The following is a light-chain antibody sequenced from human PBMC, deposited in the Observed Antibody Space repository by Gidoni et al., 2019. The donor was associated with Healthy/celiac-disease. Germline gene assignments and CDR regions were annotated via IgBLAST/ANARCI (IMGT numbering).Light chain of an antibody. Sequence: ELVMTQSPATLSVSPGERAPLSGRPSQSVSSNLAWYQQKPGQTPRLLIYGASASATGIPARCSGSGSGTEFTLTISSLQSEDFEVYYCQRYNNWARTFXQXTKVEIK. CDR1: QSVSSN. CDR2: GAS. J-gene: IGKJ1*01. CDR3: QRYNNWART. V-gene: IGKV3-15*01.